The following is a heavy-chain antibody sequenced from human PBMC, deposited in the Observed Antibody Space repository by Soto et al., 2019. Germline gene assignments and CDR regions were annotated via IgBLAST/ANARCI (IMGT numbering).Heavy chain of an antibody. CDR3: AHSGLWFGEFMYFDY. J-gene: IGHJ4*02. D-gene: IGHD3-10*01. V-gene: IGHV2-5*02. CDR1: GFSLSTSGVG. CDR2: IYWDDDK. Sequence: QITLKESGPTLVKPTQTLTLTCTFSGFSLSTSGVGVGWIRQPPGKALEWLALIYWDDDKRYSPSLKSRLTIXKDTSKNQWVLTLTNMDPVDTATSYCAHSGLWFGEFMYFDYWGQGTLVTVSS.